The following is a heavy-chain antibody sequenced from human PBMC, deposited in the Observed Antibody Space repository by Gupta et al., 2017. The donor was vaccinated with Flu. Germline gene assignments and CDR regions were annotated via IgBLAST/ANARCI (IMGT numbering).Heavy chain of an antibody. CDR3: ARGSPYWFDP. CDR1: GGSFCGYY. J-gene: IGHJ5*02. Sequence: QVPLRQWGAGLCKTSETLSLACAVYGGSFCGYYWSWIRPPPGMGVEWIGEINHGGHTNYNPSLKSRVTISVNTSKDQLSLKLGAVTAADTAVYYCARGSPYWFDPWGQGTLVTVSS. CDR2: INHGGHT. V-gene: IGHV4-34*01.